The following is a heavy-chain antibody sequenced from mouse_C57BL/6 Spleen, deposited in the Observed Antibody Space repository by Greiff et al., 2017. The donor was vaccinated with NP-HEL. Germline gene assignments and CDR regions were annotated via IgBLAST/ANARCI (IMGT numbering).Heavy chain of an antibody. Sequence: LQQSGGGLVKPGGSLKLSCAASGFTFSSYTMSWVRQTPEKRLEWVATISGGGGNTYYPDSVKGRFTISRDNAKNTLYLQMSSLRSEDTALYYCARPPSTVVGDWYFDVWGTGTTVTVSS. J-gene: IGHJ1*03. D-gene: IGHD1-1*01. CDR3: ARPPSTVVGDWYFDV. V-gene: IGHV5-9*01. CDR1: GFTFSSYT. CDR2: ISGGGGNT.